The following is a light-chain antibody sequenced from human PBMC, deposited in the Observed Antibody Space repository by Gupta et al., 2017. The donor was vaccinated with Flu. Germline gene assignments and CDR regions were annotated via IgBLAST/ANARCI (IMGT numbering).Light chain of an antibody. CDR1: QSVSTW. J-gene: IGKJ1*01. CDR2: SAS. Sequence: DRVTITCRASQSVSTWLAWYQQKPGKAPKLLIYSASSIESGIPSRFSGSGAGTEFTLTISSLQPDDFATYYCQQYNDCSPETFGRGTKVEV. CDR3: QQYNDCSPET. V-gene: IGKV1-5*03.